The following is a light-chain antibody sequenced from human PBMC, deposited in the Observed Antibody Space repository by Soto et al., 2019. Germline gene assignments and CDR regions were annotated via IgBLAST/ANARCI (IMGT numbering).Light chain of an antibody. V-gene: IGLV2-14*01. CDR1: SSDVGGYNY. Sequence: QSALTQPASVSGSPGQSITISCTGTSSDVGGYNYVSWYQQHPGKAPKLMIHEVRDRPSGISNRFSGSKSGNTASLTISGLQAEDEADYYCSSYTSATTYVFGTGTKVTVL. CDR2: EVR. CDR3: SSYTSATTYV. J-gene: IGLJ1*01.